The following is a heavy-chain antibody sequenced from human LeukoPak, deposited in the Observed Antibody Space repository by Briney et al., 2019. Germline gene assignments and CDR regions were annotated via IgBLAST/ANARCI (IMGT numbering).Heavy chain of an antibody. CDR2: INQDGSKE. V-gene: IGHV3-7*01. D-gene: IGHD5-12*01. Sequence: PGGSLRLSCAASGFIFSNYWMTWVRQAPGKGLGWVAHINQDGSKEYYMDSVKARFTISRDNAKNSLSLQMNSLRAEDTAVYYCVRDGGVSGYDLLDYWGQGTLVTVSS. CDR1: GFIFSNYW. J-gene: IGHJ4*02. CDR3: VRDGGVSGYDLLDY.